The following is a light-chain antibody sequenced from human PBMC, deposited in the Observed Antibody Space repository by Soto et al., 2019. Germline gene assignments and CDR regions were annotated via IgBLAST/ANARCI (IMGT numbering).Light chain of an antibody. J-gene: IGKJ1*01. V-gene: IGKV1-5*01. CDR2: DVS. Sequence: DIQMTQSPSTLSASLGDRVTITCRASQTISSWLAWYQQKPGKAPKLLIYDVSSLESGVPSRFSGSGSRTEFTLTISSLQPDDFATYYCQQYNTFWTFGQGTKVDIK. CDR1: QTISSW. CDR3: QQYNTFWT.